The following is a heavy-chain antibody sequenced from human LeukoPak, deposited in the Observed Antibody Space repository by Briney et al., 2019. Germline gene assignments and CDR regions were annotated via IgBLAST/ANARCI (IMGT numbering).Heavy chain of an antibody. CDR1: GGSFSGYY. CDR2: INHSGST. Sequence: SETLSLTCAVYGGSFSGYYWSWIRQPPGKGLEWIGEINHSGSTNYNPSLKSRVTISVDTSKNQFSLKLSSVTAADTAVYYCARQGYLLWFGELLHTRSYYYYYMDVWGKGTTVTISS. J-gene: IGHJ6*03. D-gene: IGHD3-10*01. CDR3: ARQGYLLWFGELLHTRSYYYYYMDV. V-gene: IGHV4-34*01.